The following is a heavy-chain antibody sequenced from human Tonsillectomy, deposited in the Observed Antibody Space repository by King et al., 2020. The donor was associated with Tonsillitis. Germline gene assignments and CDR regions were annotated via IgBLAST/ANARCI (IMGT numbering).Heavy chain of an antibody. Sequence: QLVQSGAEVKKPGASVKVSCKASGYTFTGYYIHWVRQAPGQGLEWMGWINPNNGGTNYAQKFQGRVTMTRDTSISTAYMDLSRLTSDDTAVYYCARRGALDYWGQGTLVTVSS. CDR3: ARRGALDY. CDR1: GYTFTGYY. J-gene: IGHJ4*02. CDR2: INPNNGGT. V-gene: IGHV1-2*02.